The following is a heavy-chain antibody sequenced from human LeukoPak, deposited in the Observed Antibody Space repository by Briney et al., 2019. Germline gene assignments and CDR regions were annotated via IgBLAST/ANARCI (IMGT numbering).Heavy chain of an antibody. CDR1: GFTFSSYA. CDR2: ISGTGGST. CDR3: ATRPTVGGTTPTFDH. D-gene: IGHD1-26*01. V-gene: IGHV3-23*01. Sequence: GGSLRLSCAASGFTFSSYAISWVRQAPGRGLEWVSAISGTGGSTYYADSVKGRFTISRDNAKNALYLQMNTLRAEDTAIYSCATRPTVGGTTPTFDHWGQGTPVTVSS. J-gene: IGHJ4*02.